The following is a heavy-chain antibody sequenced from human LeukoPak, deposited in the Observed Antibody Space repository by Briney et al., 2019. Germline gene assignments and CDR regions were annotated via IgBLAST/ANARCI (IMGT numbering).Heavy chain of an antibody. CDR1: GFTFSSYA. Sequence: GGSLRLSCAASGFTFSSYAMSWVRQAPGKGLEWVSAISGSGGSTYYADSVKGRFTISRDNAKNTLYLQMNSLRAEDTAVYYCARAVYGSGSCMDVWGKGTTVTVSS. V-gene: IGHV3-23*01. J-gene: IGHJ6*03. D-gene: IGHD3-10*01. CDR2: ISGSGGST. CDR3: ARAVYGSGSCMDV.